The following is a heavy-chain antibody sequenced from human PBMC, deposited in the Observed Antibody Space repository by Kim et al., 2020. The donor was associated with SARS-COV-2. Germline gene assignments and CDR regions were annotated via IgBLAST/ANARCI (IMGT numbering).Heavy chain of an antibody. D-gene: IGHD6-6*01. CDR3: AKAQTKSYSSSSGYYYYGMDV. J-gene: IGHJ6*02. CDR1: GFTFSSYA. CDR2: ISGSGGST. Sequence: GGSLRLSCAASGFTFSSYAMSWVRQAPGKGLEWVSAISGSGGSTYYADSVKGRFTISRDNSKNTLYLQMNSLRAEDTAVYYCAKAQTKSYSSSSGYYYYGMDVWGQGTTVTVSS. V-gene: IGHV3-23*01.